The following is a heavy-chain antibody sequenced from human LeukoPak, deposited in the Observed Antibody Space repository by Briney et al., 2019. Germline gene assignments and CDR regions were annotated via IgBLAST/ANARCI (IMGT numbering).Heavy chain of an antibody. J-gene: IGHJ4*02. CDR2: MNPNNGNT. CDR1: GYTFTNFD. Sequence: ASVKVSCKASGYTFTNFDINWVRQATGQGPERMAWMNPNNGNTGNAQKFQGRVTITWDSSISTAYMELSSLRSEDTAVYYCARVGYSNSYDFWGQGTLVTVSS. CDR3: ARVGYSNSYDF. V-gene: IGHV1-8*03. D-gene: IGHD5-18*01.